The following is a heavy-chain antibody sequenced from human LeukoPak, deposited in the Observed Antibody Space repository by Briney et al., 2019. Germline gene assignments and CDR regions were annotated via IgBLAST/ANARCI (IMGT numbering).Heavy chain of an antibody. D-gene: IGHD4/OR15-4a*01. V-gene: IGHV4-38-2*02. CDR2: IYHSGST. Sequence: SETLSLTCTVSGYSISSGYYWGWIRQPPGKGLEWIGSIYHSGSTYYNPSLKSRVTISVDTSKNQFSLKLSSVTAADTAVYYCAREGAHAFDIWGQGIMVTVSS. CDR3: AREGAHAFDI. CDR1: GYSISSGYY. J-gene: IGHJ3*02.